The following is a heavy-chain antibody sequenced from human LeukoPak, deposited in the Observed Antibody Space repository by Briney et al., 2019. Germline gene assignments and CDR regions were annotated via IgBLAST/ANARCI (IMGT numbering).Heavy chain of an antibody. D-gene: IGHD1-26*01. Sequence: GGSLRLSCAASVFTFSSYWMSWVRQAPGKGLQWVANIKQDGSEKYYVDSVKGRFTISRDNAKNSLYLQMNSLRAEDTAVYYCARLVFRATGINWFDPWGQGTLVTVSS. CDR2: IKQDGSEK. CDR3: ARLVFRATGINWFDP. V-gene: IGHV3-7*01. CDR1: VFTFSSYW. J-gene: IGHJ5*02.